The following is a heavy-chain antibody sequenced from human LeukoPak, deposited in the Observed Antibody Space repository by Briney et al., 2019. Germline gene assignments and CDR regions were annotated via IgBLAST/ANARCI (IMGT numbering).Heavy chain of an antibody. Sequence: GGPLRLSCAASGFTFSAYWMPWVRQVPGKGLVWVSRIHREGTTTIYADSVKGRFTISRDNGKNTLYLHMNSLRADDTAVYYCARDSDWLLFDYWGQGTLVTVSS. CDR1: GFTFSAYW. J-gene: IGHJ4*02. CDR2: IHREGTTT. V-gene: IGHV3-74*01. D-gene: IGHD3-9*01. CDR3: ARDSDWLLFDY.